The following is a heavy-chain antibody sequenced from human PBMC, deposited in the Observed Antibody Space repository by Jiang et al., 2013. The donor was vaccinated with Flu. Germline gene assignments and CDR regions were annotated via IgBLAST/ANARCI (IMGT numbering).Heavy chain of an antibody. CDR3: VHRHGLYSPSRDFDY. Sequence: KPTQTLTLNCTFSGFSLGTSGVGVGWIRQPPGKALEWLALIYWDGDKRYSPSLKSRLTISKDTSKNQVFLTMTNMDPVDTGTYYCVHRHGLYSPSRDFDYWGQGTLVTVSS. J-gene: IGHJ4*02. CDR2: IYWDGDK. CDR1: GFSLGTSGVG. V-gene: IGHV2-5*02. D-gene: IGHD2-8*01.